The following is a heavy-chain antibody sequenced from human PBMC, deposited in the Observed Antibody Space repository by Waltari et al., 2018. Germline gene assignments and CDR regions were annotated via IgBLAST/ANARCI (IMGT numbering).Heavy chain of an antibody. V-gene: IGHV4-30-2*01. D-gene: IGHD6-19*01. Sequence: QLQLQESGSGLVQPSQTLSLTCAVSGASISSSGDSWSWIRQPPGKGLEWMGYLHQSGSTYYNPSRKSRVTISVDRSKNQFSLKLSSVTAADTAVYYCAKGAVPSAWGQGSLVTVSS. J-gene: IGHJ5*02. CDR1: GASISSSGDS. CDR2: LHQSGST. CDR3: AKGAVPSA.